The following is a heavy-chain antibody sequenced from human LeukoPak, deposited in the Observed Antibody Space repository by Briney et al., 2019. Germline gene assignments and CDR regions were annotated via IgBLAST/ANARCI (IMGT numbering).Heavy chain of an antibody. J-gene: IGHJ3*02. CDR2: IYTSGST. CDR1: GGSLSSGTYY. CDR3: AKEENYHDSSGFYYVAAFEI. V-gene: IGHV4-61*02. D-gene: IGHD3-22*01. Sequence: SETLSLTCTVSGGSLSSGTYYWGWLRQPPGTGLEWLGRIYTSGSTNYNPSLKSRVTISVDTSKNQFSLKLSSVTAADTAVYYCAKEENYHDSSGFYYVAAFEIWGQGTMVTVSS.